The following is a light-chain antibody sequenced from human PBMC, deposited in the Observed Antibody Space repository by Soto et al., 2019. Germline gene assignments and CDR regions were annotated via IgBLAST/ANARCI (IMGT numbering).Light chain of an antibody. CDR2: AAS. CDR1: QATRND. CDR3: QQDYISPPT. J-gene: IGKJ1*01. V-gene: IGKV1-6*01. Sequence: IRMTQSPSSLSASVGDRVTITCRASQATRNDLGWYQQKPGKAPKLLIYAASSLLSGVPSRFSGSVFGTDFTLTISSLKHEDFATYYCQQDYISPPTFGQGTKVEMK.